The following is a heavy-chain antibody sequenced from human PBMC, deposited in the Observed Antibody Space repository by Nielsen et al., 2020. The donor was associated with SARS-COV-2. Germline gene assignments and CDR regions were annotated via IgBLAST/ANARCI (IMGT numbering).Heavy chain of an antibody. Sequence: SETLSLTCAVYGGSFSDYHWTWIRQPSGKGLEWIGYIYYSGSTYYNPSLKSRVTISVDTSKNQFSLKLSSVTAADTAVYYCARVPVWGAFDIWGQGTMVTVSS. CDR1: GGSFSDYH. V-gene: IGHV4-34*09. CDR3: ARVPVWGAFDI. CDR2: IYYSGST. J-gene: IGHJ3*02. D-gene: IGHD3-16*01.